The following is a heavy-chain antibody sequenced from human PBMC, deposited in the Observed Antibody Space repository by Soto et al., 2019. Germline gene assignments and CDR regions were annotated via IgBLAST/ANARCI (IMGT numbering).Heavy chain of an antibody. CDR3: ARHDLYSGYDIGWFDP. V-gene: IGHV4-39*01. J-gene: IGHJ5*02. D-gene: IGHD5-12*01. Sequence: QLQLQESGPGLVKPSETLSLTCTVSGGSISSSSYYWGWIRQPPGKGLEWIGSIYYSGSTYYNPSLKSRVTIAVGASENQFSLKLSSVAAADTAVYYCARHDLYSGYDIGWFDPWGQGTLVTVSS. CDR1: GGSISSSSYY. CDR2: IYYSGST.